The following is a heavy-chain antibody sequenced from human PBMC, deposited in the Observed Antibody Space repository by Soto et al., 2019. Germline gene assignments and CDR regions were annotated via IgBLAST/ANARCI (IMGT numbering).Heavy chain of an antibody. Sequence: GESLKISCKGSGYSFTSYWIGWVRQMPGKGLEWMGIIYPGDSDTRYSPSFQGQVTISADKSISTAYLQWSSLKASDTAMYYCARKAPSSDTAMVYSRFDPWGQGTLVTVSS. CDR3: ARKAPSSDTAMVYSRFDP. CDR1: GYSFTSYW. V-gene: IGHV5-51*01. D-gene: IGHD5-18*01. J-gene: IGHJ5*02. CDR2: IYPGDSDT.